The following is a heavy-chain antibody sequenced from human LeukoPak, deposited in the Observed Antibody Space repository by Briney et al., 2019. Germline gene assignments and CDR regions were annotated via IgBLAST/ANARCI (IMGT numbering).Heavy chain of an antibody. CDR3: ACKGT. CDR1: GGSFSAYY. J-gene: IGHJ5*02. V-gene: IGHV4-34*01. D-gene: IGHD3-10*01. Sequence: PSETLSLTCAVYGGSFSAYYCSWIRQPPGKGLEWIGEINHSGSTNYNSSLKSRVTISVDTSKNQFSLKLSSLTAADTAVYYCACKGTWGQGTLVTVSS. CDR2: INHSGST.